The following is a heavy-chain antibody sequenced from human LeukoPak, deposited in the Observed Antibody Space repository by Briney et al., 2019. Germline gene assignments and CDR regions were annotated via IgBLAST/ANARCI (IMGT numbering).Heavy chain of an antibody. CDR2: IYTSGST. CDR1: GGSISSGSYY. CDR3: ARDLGYDSSGKGGGVRYYYYYYMDV. D-gene: IGHD3-22*01. Sequence: SETLSLTCTVSGGSISSGSYYWSWIRQPAGKGLEWIGRIYTSGSTNYNPSLKSRVTISVDTSKNQFSLKLSSVTAADTAVYYCARDLGYDSSGKGGGVRYYYYYYMDVWGKGTTVTISS. V-gene: IGHV4-61*02. J-gene: IGHJ6*03.